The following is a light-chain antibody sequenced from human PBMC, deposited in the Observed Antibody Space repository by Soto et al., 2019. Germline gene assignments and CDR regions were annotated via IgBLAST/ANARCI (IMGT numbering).Light chain of an antibody. CDR2: AAS. Sequence: DIQMTQSPSSVSASVRDRVTITCRASQDISTWLAWYQQKPGKAPKLLIYAASSLFSGVPSRFSGSGSGTDFTLTISSLQPEDFATYYCQQADSLPLVTFGQGTRLDLK. V-gene: IGKV1-12*01. CDR1: QDISTW. CDR3: QQADSLPLVT. J-gene: IGKJ5*01.